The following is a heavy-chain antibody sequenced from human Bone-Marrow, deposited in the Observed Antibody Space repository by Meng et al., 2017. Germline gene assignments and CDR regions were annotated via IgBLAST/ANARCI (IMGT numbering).Heavy chain of an antibody. J-gene: IGHJ6*02. Sequence: GESLKISCAASGFTFSSYSMNWVRQAPGKGLEWVSYISSSGSTIYYADSVKGRFTISRDNAKNSLYLQMNSLRAEDTAVYYCAREGYSAPSYYYYGMDVWGQGTTVTVSS. CDR1: GFTFSSYS. CDR3: AREGYSAPSYYYYGMDV. D-gene: IGHD2-15*01. V-gene: IGHV3-48*04. CDR2: ISSSGSTI.